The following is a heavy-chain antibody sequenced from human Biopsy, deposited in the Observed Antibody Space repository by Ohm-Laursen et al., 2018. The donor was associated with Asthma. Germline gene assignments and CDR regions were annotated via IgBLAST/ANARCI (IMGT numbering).Heavy chain of an antibody. CDR2: ITGSGGFT. D-gene: IGHD3-22*01. CDR3: ARGDSSNWSHYYFDY. CDR1: GFTFSNYA. J-gene: IGHJ4*02. Sequence: SLRLSCAASGFTFSNYAMSWVRQAPGKGLEWVSSITGSGGFTYYADSVRGRFTISRGYSKNTLYLQMHSLRAEDTAVYYCARGDSSNWSHYYFDYWGQGTLVTVSS. V-gene: IGHV3-23*01.